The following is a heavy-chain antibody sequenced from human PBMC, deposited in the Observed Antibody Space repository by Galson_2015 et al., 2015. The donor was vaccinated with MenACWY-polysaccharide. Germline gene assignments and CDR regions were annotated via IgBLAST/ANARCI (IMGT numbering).Heavy chain of an antibody. CDR2: INPNSGGT. V-gene: IGHV1-2*02. CDR1: GYTFTGYY. D-gene: IGHD3-16*01. J-gene: IGHJ3*02. Sequence: SVKVSCKASGYTFTGYYTHWVRQAPGQGLEWMGWINPNSGGTNYAQKFQGRVTMTRDTSISTAYMELSRLRSDDTAVYYCARAMITFGGVTLDAFDIWGQGTMVTVSS. CDR3: ARAMITFGGVTLDAFDI.